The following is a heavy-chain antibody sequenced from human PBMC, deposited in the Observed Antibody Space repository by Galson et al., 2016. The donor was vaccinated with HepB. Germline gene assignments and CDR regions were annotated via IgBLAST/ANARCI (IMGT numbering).Heavy chain of an antibody. Sequence: SLRLSCAPSGFIFSVSAIHWVRQASGKGLEWVGRIRSKTWSYATAYSASVKGRFTMSRDDSKNTAYLQMNSLKTEDTAVYYCTRRYNSSSSGDYWGQGTLVTVSS. V-gene: IGHV3-73*01. CDR2: IRSKTWSYAT. CDR3: TRRYNSSSSGDY. CDR1: GFIFSVSA. D-gene: IGHD6-6*01. J-gene: IGHJ4*02.